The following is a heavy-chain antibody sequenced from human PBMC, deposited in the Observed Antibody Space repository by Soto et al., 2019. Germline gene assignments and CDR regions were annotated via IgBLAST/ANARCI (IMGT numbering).Heavy chain of an antibody. CDR3: ARAPRGDAFDI. Sequence: QVQLVQSGAEVKKPGASVKVSCKASGYTFTSYYMHWVRQAPGQGLEWMGIINPSGGSTSYAQKFQGRVTMTRDTATSTVYMELSSLRSEDTAVYFCARAPRGDAFDIWGQGTMVTVSS. V-gene: IGHV1-46*01. J-gene: IGHJ3*02. CDR1: GYTFTSYY. CDR2: INPSGGST.